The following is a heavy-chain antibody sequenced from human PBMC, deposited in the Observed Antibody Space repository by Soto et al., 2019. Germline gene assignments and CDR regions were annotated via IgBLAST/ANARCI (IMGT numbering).Heavy chain of an antibody. CDR1: GFTFNNFA. CDR2: ISSNGGTT. V-gene: IGHV3-64*01. Sequence: EVQLAESGGNMVKPGGSLRLSCVAPGFTFNNFALHGVHQAPGKGLEYVSSISSNGGTTYYGNSVKGRFTISRDNSKNTLYLQMGSLRPEDMAVYYCVRRVSGNYDYWGQGTLVTVSS. J-gene: IGHJ4*02. CDR3: VRRVSGNYDY. D-gene: IGHD1-7*01.